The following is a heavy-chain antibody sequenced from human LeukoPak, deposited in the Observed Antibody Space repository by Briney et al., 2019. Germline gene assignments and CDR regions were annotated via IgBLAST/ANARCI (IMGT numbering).Heavy chain of an antibody. J-gene: IGHJ5*02. CDR1: GYTFASYY. V-gene: IGHV1-46*03. Sequence: ASVTVSCKASGYTFASYYMHWVRQTPGQGPEWMGIINPSGGSTSYAQKFQGRVTMTRDTSTSTVYMELSSLRSEDTAVYYCARVRAVPAASNWFDPWGQGTLVTVSS. CDR3: ARVRAVPAASNWFDP. CDR2: INPSGGST. D-gene: IGHD2-2*01.